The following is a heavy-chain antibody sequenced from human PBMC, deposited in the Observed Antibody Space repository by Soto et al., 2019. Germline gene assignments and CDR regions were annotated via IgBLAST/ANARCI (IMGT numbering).Heavy chain of an antibody. CDR1: GDSINNSHW. V-gene: IGHV4-4*02. J-gene: IGHJ5*02. Sequence: QVQLQESGPGLVQPSGTLSLTCAVSGDSINNSHWWSWVRQTPGKGLEWIGETYHSGITNYNPCLKTRVTISIDKSKNQFTLKMNSVTAADTAVYYCAREVNSSPARGPNWFDPWGQGTLVTGSS. CDR3: AREVNSSPARGPNWFDP. D-gene: IGHD6-13*01. CDR2: TYHSGIT.